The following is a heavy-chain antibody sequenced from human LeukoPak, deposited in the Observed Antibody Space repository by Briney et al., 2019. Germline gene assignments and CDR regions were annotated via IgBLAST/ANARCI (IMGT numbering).Heavy chain of an antibody. D-gene: IGHD6-6*01. CDR1: GGTFSSYA. CDR3: ARDRWSSSSSEGALDI. J-gene: IGHJ3*02. Sequence: ASVKVSCKASGGTFSSYAISWVRQAPGQGLEWMGRIIPILGIANYAQKFQGRVTMTTDTSTSTAYMELRSLRSDDTAVYYCARDRWSSSSSEGALDIWGQGTMVTVSS. V-gene: IGHV1-69*04. CDR2: IIPILGIA.